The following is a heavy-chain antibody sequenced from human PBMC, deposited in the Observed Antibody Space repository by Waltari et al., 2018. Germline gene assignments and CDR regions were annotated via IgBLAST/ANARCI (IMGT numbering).Heavy chain of an antibody. CDR1: GFTFSSYA. Sequence: EVQLLESGGGLVQPGGSLRLSCAASGFTFSSYAMSWVSQAPGKGLEWVSAISGSGGSTYYADSVKGRFTISRDNSKNTLYLQMNSLRAEDTAVYYCAKWGSSWSLFDYWGQGTLVTVSS. CDR2: ISGSGGST. D-gene: IGHD6-13*01. CDR3: AKWGSSWSLFDY. J-gene: IGHJ4*02. V-gene: IGHV3-23*01.